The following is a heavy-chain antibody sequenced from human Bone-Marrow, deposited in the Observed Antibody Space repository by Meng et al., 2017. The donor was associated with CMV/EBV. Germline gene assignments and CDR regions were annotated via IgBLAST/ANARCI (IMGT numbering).Heavy chain of an antibody. J-gene: IGHJ4*02. D-gene: IGHD1/OR15-1a*01. V-gene: IGHV4-61*01. CDR1: GGSVSSGSYY. CDR3: VRDKSSLGTPRRFFDS. Sequence: GSLRLSCTVSGGSVSSGSYYWSWIRQPPGKGLEWIGEINDSGSANHNPFLKSRVVVSADTSKNQFSLRLTSVTAADTAIYYCVRDKSSLGTPRRFFDSWGQGTLVTVSS. CDR2: INDSGSA.